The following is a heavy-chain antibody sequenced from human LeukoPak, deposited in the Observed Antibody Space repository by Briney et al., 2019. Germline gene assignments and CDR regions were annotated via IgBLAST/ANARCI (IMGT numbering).Heavy chain of an antibody. Sequence: PSETLSLTCTVSGGSISSGDYYWSWIRQPPGKGLEWIGYIYYSGSTYYNPSLKSRVTISVDTSKNQFSLKLSSVTAADTAAYYCAGTGLTTRYFDYWGQGTLVTVSS. D-gene: IGHD4-11*01. CDR2: IYYSGST. CDR1: GGSISSGDYY. V-gene: IGHV4-30-4*01. J-gene: IGHJ4*02. CDR3: AGTGLTTRYFDY.